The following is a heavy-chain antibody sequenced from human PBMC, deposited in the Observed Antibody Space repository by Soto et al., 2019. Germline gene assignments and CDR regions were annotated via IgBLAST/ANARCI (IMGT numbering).Heavy chain of an antibody. V-gene: IGHV1-8*01. CDR3: ARWPDGYYYYGMDG. CDR2: MNPNSGNT. J-gene: IGHJ6*02. CDR1: GYTFTSYD. Sequence: QVQLVQSGAEVKKPGASVKVSCKASGYTFTSYDINWVRQATGQGLEWMGWMNPNSGNTGYAQKCQCRVTMTRNTSIRAAYKQLSSLRTADPAVYYCARWPDGYYYYGMDGWGQGTTVNVSS.